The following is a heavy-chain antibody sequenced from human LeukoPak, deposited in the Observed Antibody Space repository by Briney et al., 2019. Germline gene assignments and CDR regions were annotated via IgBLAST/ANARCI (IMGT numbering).Heavy chain of an antibody. CDR2: IWHDGSHK. CDR1: GFTFSHYG. V-gene: IGHV3-33*01. D-gene: IGHD3-9*01. CDR3: ARDDILTGYTIDY. Sequence: GRSLRLPCAVSGFTFSHYGMHWVRQAPGKGLEWVAVIWHDGSHKYYADSVKDRFTISRDDSKNTLYLQMNSLRAEDTAVYYCARDDILTGYTIDYWGQGTLVTVSS. J-gene: IGHJ4*02.